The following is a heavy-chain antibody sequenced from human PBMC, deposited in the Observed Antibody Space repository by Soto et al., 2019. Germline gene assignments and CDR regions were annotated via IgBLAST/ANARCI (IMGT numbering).Heavy chain of an antibody. V-gene: IGHV1-3*01. J-gene: IGHJ4*02. CDR1: GYTFTSYA. CDR2: INAGNGNT. Sequence: ASVKVSCKASGYTFTSYAMHWVRQAPGQRLEWMGWINAGNGNTKYSQKFQGRVTITRDTSASTAYMELSSLRSEDTAVYYCARSPVWGSYRYKNIDYWGQGTLVTVSS. D-gene: IGHD3-16*02. CDR3: ARSPVWGSYRYKNIDY.